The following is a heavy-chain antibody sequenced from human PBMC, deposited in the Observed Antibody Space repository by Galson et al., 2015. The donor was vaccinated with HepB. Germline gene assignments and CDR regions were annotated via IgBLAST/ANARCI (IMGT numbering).Heavy chain of an antibody. Sequence: SLRLSCAASGFTFSSYSMNWVRQAPGKGLEWVSYISSSSSTIYYADSVKGRFTISRDNAKDSLYLQMNSLRAEDTAVYYCARDQYDGAFDIWGQGTMVTVSS. V-gene: IGHV3-48*01. D-gene: IGHD3-16*01. J-gene: IGHJ3*02. CDR2: ISSSSSTI. CDR1: GFTFSSYS. CDR3: ARDQYDGAFDI.